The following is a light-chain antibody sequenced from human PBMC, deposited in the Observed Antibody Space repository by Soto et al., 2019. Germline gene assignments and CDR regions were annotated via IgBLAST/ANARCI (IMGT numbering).Light chain of an antibody. CDR2: EVS. Sequence: HSVLTQPASVSGSPGQSITISCTGTSSDVGGYNYVSWYQQHPGKAPKLMIYEVSNRPSGVSNRFSGSKSGNTASLTISGLQAEDEADYYCSSYTSSSTLDVLFGGGTKLTVL. CDR1: SSDVGGYNY. J-gene: IGLJ2*01. V-gene: IGLV2-14*01. CDR3: SSYTSSSTLDVL.